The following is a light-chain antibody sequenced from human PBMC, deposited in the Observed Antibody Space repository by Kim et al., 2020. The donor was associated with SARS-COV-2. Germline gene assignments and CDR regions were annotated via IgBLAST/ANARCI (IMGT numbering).Light chain of an antibody. J-gene: IGLJ2*01. CDR1: SSDVGGYNY. CDR2: DVS. CDR3: SSYTSSSTPGV. V-gene: IGLV2-14*03. Sequence: QSITISCTATSSDVGGYNYLSCYQHHPGKAPTLMIYDVSNRPSGVSNRFSGSKSGNTASLTISGLQAEDEADYYCSSYTSSSTPGVFGGGTQLTVL.